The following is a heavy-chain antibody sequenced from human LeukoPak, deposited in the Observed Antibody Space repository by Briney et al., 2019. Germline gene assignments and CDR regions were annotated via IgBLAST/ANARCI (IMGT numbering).Heavy chain of an antibody. CDR3: ARGGNPIRFLEWLAAYYFDY. Sequence: GASVKVSCKASGGTFSNYALSWVRQAPGQGLEWMGRIIPILDIANYAQKFQGRVTITADKSTSTAYMELSSLRSEDTAVYYCARGGNPIRFLEWLAAYYFDYWGQGTLVTVSS. CDR2: IIPILDIA. CDR1: GGTFSNYA. D-gene: IGHD3-3*01. V-gene: IGHV1-69*04. J-gene: IGHJ4*02.